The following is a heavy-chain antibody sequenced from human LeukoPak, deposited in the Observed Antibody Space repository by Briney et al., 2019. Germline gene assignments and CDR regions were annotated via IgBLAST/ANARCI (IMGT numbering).Heavy chain of an antibody. V-gene: IGHV1-69*01. D-gene: IGHD3-22*01. CDR3: ARTTYYYDSSGYSHFDC. Sequence: ASVKVSCKASGGTFSSYAISWVRQAPGQGLEWMGGIIPIFGTANYAQKFQGRVTITANESTSTAYMELSSLRSEDTAVYYCARTTYYYDSSGYSHFDCWGQGTLVTVSS. CDR2: IIPIFGTA. CDR1: GGTFSSYA. J-gene: IGHJ4*02.